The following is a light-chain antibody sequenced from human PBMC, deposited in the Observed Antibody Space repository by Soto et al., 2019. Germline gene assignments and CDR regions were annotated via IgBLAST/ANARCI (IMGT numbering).Light chain of an antibody. Sequence: DIQMTQSPSTLSASVGDRVTITCRASQSISSWLAWYQQKPGKAPKLLIYKASSLESGVPSRFSGSGSGTEFTPTISSRQPDDFARYYCQQYNSYPWTFGQGTKVEIK. CDR2: KAS. J-gene: IGKJ1*01. CDR1: QSISSW. V-gene: IGKV1-5*03. CDR3: QQYNSYPWT.